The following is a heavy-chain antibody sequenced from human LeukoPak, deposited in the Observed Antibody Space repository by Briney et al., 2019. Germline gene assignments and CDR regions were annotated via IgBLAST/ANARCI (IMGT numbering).Heavy chain of an antibody. D-gene: IGHD5-12*01. V-gene: IGHV1-2*02. CDR1: GYTFTGYY. Sequence: ASVKVSCKASGYTFTGYYMHWVRQAPGQGLEWMGWINPNSGGTNYAQKFQGRVTMTRDTSISTAYMELSRLRSDDTAVYYCARDQADIVARITLDYWGQGTLVTVSS. CDR3: ARDQADIVARITLDY. J-gene: IGHJ4*02. CDR2: INPNSGGT.